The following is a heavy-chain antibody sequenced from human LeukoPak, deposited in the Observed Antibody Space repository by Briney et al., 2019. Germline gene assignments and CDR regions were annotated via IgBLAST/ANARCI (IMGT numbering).Heavy chain of an antibody. CDR1: GFTFSSCG. D-gene: IGHD1-14*01. J-gene: IGHJ4*02. Sequence: GGSLRLSCAASGFTFSSCGFIWVRQAPGKGLEWVSSIGPTGTDRYYADSVRGRFTISRDNAKNSMYLQMDSLRDEDTAVYYCATETIGRHYDYWGQGTLLTVSS. V-gene: IGHV3-21*01. CDR3: ATETIGRHYDY. CDR2: IGPTGTDR.